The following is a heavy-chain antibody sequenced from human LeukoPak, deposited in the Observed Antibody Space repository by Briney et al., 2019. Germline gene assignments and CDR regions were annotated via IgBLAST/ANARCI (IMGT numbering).Heavy chain of an antibody. CDR1: RGSTSGLS. CDR3: QRPVDDSNSPLVFSDY. Sequence: SETLCHSSVVPRGSTSGLSSSSRRQPPGKGLEWIGYIYYSGTTKYNPSLKSRVTISADTSKNQLMLKPSYVTAADTAVSYCQRPVDDSNSPLVFSDYWGQGTLVTVSS. J-gene: IGHJ4*02. D-gene: IGHD6-6*01. CDR2: IYYSGTT. V-gene: IGHV4-59*08.